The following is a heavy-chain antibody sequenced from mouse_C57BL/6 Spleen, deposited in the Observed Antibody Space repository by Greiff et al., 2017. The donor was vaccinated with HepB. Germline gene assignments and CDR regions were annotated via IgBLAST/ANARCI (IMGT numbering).Heavy chain of an antibody. V-gene: IGHV1-72*01. CDR3: ARSGIYYYGSSIHYFDY. D-gene: IGHD1-1*01. Sequence: VQLQQPGAELVKPGASVKLSCKASGYTFTSYWMHWVKQRPGRGLEWIGRIDPNSGGTKYNEKFKSKATLTVDKPSSTAYMQLSSLTSEDSAVYSCARSGIYYYGSSIHYFDYWGQGTTLTVSS. J-gene: IGHJ2*01. CDR2: IDPNSGGT. CDR1: GYTFTSYW.